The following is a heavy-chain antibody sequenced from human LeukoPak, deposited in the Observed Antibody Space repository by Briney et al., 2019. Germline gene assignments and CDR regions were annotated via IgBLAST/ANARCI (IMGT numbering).Heavy chain of an antibody. CDR1: GVSISSSPSY. Sequence: SETLSLTCSVSGVSISSSPSYCGWHRQSPGRGLEWIASMYYTRGTNYTPSLRSRVTMSVDTSKNQFSLHLSSVTAADTAVYYCARRPPWWQNATIAFDIWGQGTMVTVSS. V-gene: IGHV4-39*01. CDR3: ARRPPWWQNATIAFDI. CDR2: MYYTRGT. D-gene: IGHD2-15*01. J-gene: IGHJ3*02.